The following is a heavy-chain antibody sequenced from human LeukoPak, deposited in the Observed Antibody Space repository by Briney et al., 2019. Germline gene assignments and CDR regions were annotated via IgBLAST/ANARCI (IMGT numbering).Heavy chain of an antibody. CDR1: GGSFSGYY. CDR2: INHSGST. D-gene: IGHD6-13*01. V-gene: IGHV4-34*01. CDR3: ARGSRGSSWYRY. Sequence: PETLSLTCAVYGGSFSGYYWSWIRQPPGKGLEWIGEINHSGSTNYNPSLKSRVTISVDTSKNQFSLKLSSVTAADTAVYYCARGSRGSSWYRYWGQGTLVTVSS. J-gene: IGHJ4*02.